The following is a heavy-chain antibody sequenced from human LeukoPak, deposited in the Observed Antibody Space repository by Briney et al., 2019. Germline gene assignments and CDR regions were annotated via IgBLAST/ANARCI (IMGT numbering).Heavy chain of an antibody. D-gene: IGHD1-26*01. CDR1: GGSFRGYY. CDR3: AREYEWEPAYDAFDI. CDR2: INHSGST. J-gene: IGHJ3*02. V-gene: IGHV4-34*01. Sequence: SETLSLTCAVYGGSFRGYYWSWIRQPPGKGLEWIGEINHSGSTNYNPSLKSRVTISVDTSKNQFSLKLSSVTAADTAVYYCAREYEWEPAYDAFDIWGQGTMVTVSS.